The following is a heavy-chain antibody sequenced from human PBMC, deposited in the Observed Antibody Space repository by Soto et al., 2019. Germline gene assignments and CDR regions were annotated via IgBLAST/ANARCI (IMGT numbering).Heavy chain of an antibody. CDR1: GYSFTSLH. CDR3: ARGTTAYYYYYYGMDV. V-gene: IGHV1-8*01. CDR2: MNPHSGDT. Sequence: ASVKVSCKASGYSFTSLHFNWVRQATGQGLEWIGWMNPHSGDTGFAQRFQGRVTMTRNTSISTAYMELSSLRSEDTAVYYCARGTTAYYYYYYGMDVWGQGTTVTVSS. J-gene: IGHJ6*02. D-gene: IGHD4-17*01.